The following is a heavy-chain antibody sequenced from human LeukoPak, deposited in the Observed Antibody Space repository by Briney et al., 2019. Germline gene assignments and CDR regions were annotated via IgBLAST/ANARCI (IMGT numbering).Heavy chain of an antibody. D-gene: IGHD5-12*01. Sequence: GGSLRLSCAASGFTFSNYAMHWVRQAPGKGLEWVAVISYDGSNKYYADSVKGRFTISRDNSKNTLYLQMNSLRAEDTAVYYCARETYSGYDFYWGQGTLVTVSS. CDR3: ARETYSGYDFY. CDR2: ISYDGSNK. CDR1: GFTFSNYA. V-gene: IGHV3-30*04. J-gene: IGHJ4*02.